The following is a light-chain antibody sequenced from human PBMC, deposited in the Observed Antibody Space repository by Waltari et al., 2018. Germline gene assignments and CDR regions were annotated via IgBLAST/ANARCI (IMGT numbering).Light chain of an antibody. J-gene: IGKJ5*01. CDR2: DAS. Sequence: DIVLTQSPATMSLSRGERATNFCRASQSVSTYLAWYQQKPGQAPRLLIYDASNSATGIPARFSGSGSGTDFTLTISSLEPEDFAVYYCQQRSKWPSITFGQGTRLEIK. CDR3: QQRSKWPSIT. CDR1: QSVSTY. V-gene: IGKV3-11*01.